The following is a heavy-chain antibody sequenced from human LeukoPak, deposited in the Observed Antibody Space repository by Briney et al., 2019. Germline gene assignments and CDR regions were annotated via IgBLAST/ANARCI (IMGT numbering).Heavy chain of an antibody. J-gene: IGHJ2*01. CDR1: GDSVSSNSAA. CDR3: ARGGSYGAWYFDL. CDR2: TYYRSNFYN. V-gene: IGHV6-1*01. D-gene: IGHD1-26*01. Sequence: SQTLSLTCAISGDSVSSNSAAWNWIRQSPSRGLEWLGRTYYRSNFYNDYALSVKSRIAITPDTSKNQFSLQLNSVTPDDTAVYYCARGGSYGAWYFDLWGRGTLVTVSS.